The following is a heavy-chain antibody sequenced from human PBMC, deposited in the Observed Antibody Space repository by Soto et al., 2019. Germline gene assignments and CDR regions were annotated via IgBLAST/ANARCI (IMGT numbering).Heavy chain of an antibody. CDR3: AKDLVRLHSSLDY. V-gene: IGHV3-23*01. CDR2: ISGSGGST. CDR1: GFTFSSYS. Sequence: GGSLTLSCAPSGFTFSSYSMSWVRQAPGKGLEWVSAISGSGGSTYYADSVKGRFTISRDNSKNTLYLQMSSLRTEDTAVYYCAKDLVRLHSSLDYWGQGTLVTVSS. J-gene: IGHJ4*02. D-gene: IGHD2-15*01.